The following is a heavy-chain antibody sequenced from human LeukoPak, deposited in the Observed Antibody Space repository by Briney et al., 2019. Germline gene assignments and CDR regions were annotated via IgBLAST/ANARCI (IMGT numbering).Heavy chain of an antibody. D-gene: IGHD3-22*01. CDR2: IKREVDGGTT. CDR3: TALSGYDRSGPYYYYYMDV. V-gene: IGHV3-15*01. Sequence: GGSLRLSCAASGITFRNAWMSWVRQVPGKGLEWIGRIKREVDGGTTDYAAPVKGRFTISRDDSKNTLYLQMKSLKTEDTAVYYCTALSGYDRSGPYYYYYMDVWGKGTTVTVSS. J-gene: IGHJ6*03. CDR1: GITFRNAW.